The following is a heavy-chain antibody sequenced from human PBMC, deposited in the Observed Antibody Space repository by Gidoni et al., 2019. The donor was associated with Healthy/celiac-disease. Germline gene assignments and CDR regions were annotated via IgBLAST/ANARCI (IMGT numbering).Heavy chain of an antibody. D-gene: IGHD2-15*01. Sequence: QVQLVESGGGVVQPGRSLRLSCAASGFTFSSYGMHWVRQAPGKGLEWVAVISYDGSNKYYADSVKGRFTISRDNSKNTLYLQMNSLRAEDTAVYYCAKVSYRYCSGGSCAAFDIWGQGTMVTVSS. V-gene: IGHV3-30*18. J-gene: IGHJ3*02. CDR3: AKVSYRYCSGGSCAAFDI. CDR1: GFTFSSYG. CDR2: ISYDGSNK.